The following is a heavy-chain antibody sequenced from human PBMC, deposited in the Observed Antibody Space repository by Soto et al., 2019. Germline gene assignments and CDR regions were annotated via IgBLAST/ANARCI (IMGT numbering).Heavy chain of an antibody. CDR3: ARHGGPDARGHLDFDY. CDR2: IYPGDSDA. J-gene: IGHJ4*02. CDR1: GYSFTNYW. Sequence: GEFLKISCQGSGYSFTNYWIGWVRQMPGKGLEWMGIIYPGDSDARYSPSFQGQVTMSADKSIRIAYLQWNSLKASDTAIYYCARHGGPDARGHLDFDYWGQGTLVTVSS. D-gene: IGHD3-16*01. V-gene: IGHV5-51*01.